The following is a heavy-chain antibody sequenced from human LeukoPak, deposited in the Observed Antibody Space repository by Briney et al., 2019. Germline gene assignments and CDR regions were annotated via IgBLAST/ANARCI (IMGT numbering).Heavy chain of an antibody. V-gene: IGHV5-51*01. Sequence: AESLKISCKGSGYTFTNYWIAWVRQIPGKGLEWMGIIYPGDSDIRYSPPFQGQVTISADKSISTAYLQWSSLKASDTAMYYCARRGDWRFDPWCQGTLVTVSS. CDR2: IYPGDSDI. CDR1: GYTFTNYW. CDR3: ARRGDWRFDP. J-gene: IGHJ5*02. D-gene: IGHD2-21*01.